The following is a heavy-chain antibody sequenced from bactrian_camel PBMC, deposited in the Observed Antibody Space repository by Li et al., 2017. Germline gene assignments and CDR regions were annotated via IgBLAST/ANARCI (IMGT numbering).Heavy chain of an antibody. CDR3: AAQDSRCSLQRHRFRF. D-gene: IGHD3*01. CDR1: GFTFSGYY. Sequence: HVQLVESGGGLVQPGGSLRLSCAASGFTFSGYYMTWVRQAPGKGLEWVSTISGDGRNTYYADSVKGRFTISQAGGRNTVTLHMNNLKPEDTALYYCAAQDSRCSLQRHRFRFWGQGTQVTVS. V-gene: IGHV3-2*01. CDR2: ISGDGRNT. J-gene: IGHJ6*01.